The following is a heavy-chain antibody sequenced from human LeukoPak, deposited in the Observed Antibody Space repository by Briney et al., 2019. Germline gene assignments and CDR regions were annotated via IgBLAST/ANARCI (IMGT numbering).Heavy chain of an antibody. V-gene: IGHV5-10-1*01. J-gene: IGHJ5*02. Sequence: GESLKISCKGSGYSFTSYWISWVRQMPGKGLEWMGRIDPSDSYTNCSPSFQGHVTISADKSISTAYLQWSSLKASDTAMYYCTRQAPQGFDPWGQGTLVTVSS. CDR1: GYSFTSYW. CDR3: TRQAPQGFDP. CDR2: IDPSDSYT.